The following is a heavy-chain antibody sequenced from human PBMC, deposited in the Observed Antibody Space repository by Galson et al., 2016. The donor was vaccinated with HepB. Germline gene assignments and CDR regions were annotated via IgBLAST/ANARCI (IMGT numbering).Heavy chain of an antibody. CDR3: ARDRCSSTSCYVGADGFDI. V-gene: IGHV1-69*13. D-gene: IGHD2-2*01. CDR2: HIPILGTA. CDR1: GGTFSSYA. J-gene: IGHJ3*02. Sequence: SEKVSCQASGGTFSSYAISWVRQAPGQGLEGTGGHIPILGTANYAQKFQGRVTITADESTSTAYMELSSLRSEDTAVYYCARDRCSSTSCYVGADGFDIWGQGTMVIVSS.